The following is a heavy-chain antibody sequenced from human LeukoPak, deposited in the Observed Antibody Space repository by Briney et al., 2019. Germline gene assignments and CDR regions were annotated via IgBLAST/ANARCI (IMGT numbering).Heavy chain of an antibody. Sequence: QPGGTLRLSCAASGFTFSSYGMSWVRQAPGKGLEWVSAISGSGGSTYYADSVKGRFTISRDNSKNTLYLQMNSLRAEDTAVYYCARDRTMIDAFDIWGQGTMVTVSS. CDR2: ISGSGGST. CDR3: ARDRTMIDAFDI. V-gene: IGHV3-23*01. CDR1: GFTFSSYG. D-gene: IGHD3-22*01. J-gene: IGHJ3*02.